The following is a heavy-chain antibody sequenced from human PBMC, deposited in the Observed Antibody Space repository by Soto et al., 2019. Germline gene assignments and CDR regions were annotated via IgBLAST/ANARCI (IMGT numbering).Heavy chain of an antibody. D-gene: IGHD3-3*01. CDR2: INPSGGST. CDR3: ARGTRELRFFDWLSLAY. J-gene: IGHJ4*02. Sequence: ASVKVSCKASGYTFTSYYMPWVRQAPGQGLEWMGIINPSGGSTSYAQKFQGRVTMTRDTSTSTVYMELSSLRSEDTAVYYCARGTRELRFFDWLSLAYWGQGTLVTVSS. V-gene: IGHV1-46*01. CDR1: GYTFTSYY.